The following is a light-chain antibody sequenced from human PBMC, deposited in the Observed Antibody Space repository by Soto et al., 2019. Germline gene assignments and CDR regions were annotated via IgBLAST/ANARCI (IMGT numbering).Light chain of an antibody. CDR1: QSVGNN. CDR2: ESS. Sequence: EIVLTQSPATLSLSPGERATLSCRASQSVGNNLAWYQQKPGQAPGLRIYESSTRATGIPPRFSGSGSGTDFTLTISSLEPEDFAVYYCQQHANWPLTFGGGTKVEIK. CDR3: QQHANWPLT. V-gene: IGKV3-11*01. J-gene: IGKJ4*01.